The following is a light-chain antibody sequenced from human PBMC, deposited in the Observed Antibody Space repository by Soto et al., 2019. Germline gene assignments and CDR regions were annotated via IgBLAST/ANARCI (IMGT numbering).Light chain of an antibody. CDR1: SSDVGAYDY. CDR3: SSYISTNNLV. CDR2: DVS. Sequence: QSALTQPASVSGSPGQSITISCTGTSSDVGAYDYVSWYQQHPGKAPRLMIYDVSNRPSGVSNRFSGSKSGNTASLTISGLQAEDEADYYCSSYISTNNLVFGGGTKLTVL. V-gene: IGLV2-14*03. J-gene: IGLJ2*01.